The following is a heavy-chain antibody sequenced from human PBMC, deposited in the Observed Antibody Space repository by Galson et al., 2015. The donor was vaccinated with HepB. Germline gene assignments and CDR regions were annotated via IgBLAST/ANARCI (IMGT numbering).Heavy chain of an antibody. CDR2: ISGSGGST. V-gene: IGHV3-23*01. CDR3: AKDSAMGYSYGSHWFDP. CDR1: GFTFSNYA. D-gene: IGHD5-18*01. J-gene: IGHJ5*02. Sequence: SLRLSCAASGFTFSNYAMSWVRQAPGKGLEWVSGISGSGGSTNYADSVKGQFTISRDNPKNTLYLQVNSLRVEDTAVYYCAKDSAMGYSYGSHWFDPWGQGTLVTVSS.